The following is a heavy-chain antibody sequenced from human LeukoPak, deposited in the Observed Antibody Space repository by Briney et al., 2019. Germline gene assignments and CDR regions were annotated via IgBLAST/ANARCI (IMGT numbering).Heavy chain of an antibody. CDR1: GFTFSSYA. D-gene: IGHD3-22*01. V-gene: IGHV3-23*01. CDR2: ISGSGGST. CDR3: AKDPPLGYYYDSSGYTFDY. J-gene: IGHJ4*02. Sequence: PGGSLRLSCAASGFTFSSYAMSWVRQAPGKGLEWVSAISGSGGSTYYADSVKGRFTISRDNSKNTLYLQMNSLRAEDTAVYYCAKDPPLGYYYDSSGYTFDYWGQGTLVTVSS.